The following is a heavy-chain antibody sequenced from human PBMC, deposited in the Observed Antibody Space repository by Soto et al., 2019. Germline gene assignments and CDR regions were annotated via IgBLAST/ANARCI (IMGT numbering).Heavy chain of an antibody. J-gene: IGHJ4*02. CDR2: IYWDDDK. V-gene: IGHV2-5*02. Sequence: QITLKESGPTLVKPTQTLTLTCTFSGFSLSTSGVGVGWIRQPPGKALEWLALIYWDDDKRYSPSLKSRLTISKDTSKNQVVLTMTNMDPVDTATYYCAHRPSYCSGGSCYSGFDYWGQGTLVTVSS. CDR3: AHRPSYCSGGSCYSGFDY. CDR1: GFSLSTSGVG. D-gene: IGHD2-15*01.